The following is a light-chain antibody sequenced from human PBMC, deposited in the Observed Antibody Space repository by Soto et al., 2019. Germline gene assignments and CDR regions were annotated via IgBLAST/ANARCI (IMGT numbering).Light chain of an antibody. V-gene: IGKV3-15*01. J-gene: IGKJ5*01. CDR3: QQYSDWPLT. CDR1: QSINSR. CDR2: GPS. Sequence: EIVMTQSPATLSVSPGESVTLSCRASQSINSRLVWYQQKPGQAPRLLIYGPSTRATGVPARFSGSGSGTEFALTISSLQSEDFAIYYCQQYSDWPLTFGQGTRLEIK.